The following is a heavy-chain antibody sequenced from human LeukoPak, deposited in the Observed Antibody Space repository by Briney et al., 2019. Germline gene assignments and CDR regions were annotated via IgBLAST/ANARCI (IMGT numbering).Heavy chain of an antibody. CDR2: IYHGGST. Sequence: PSETLSLTCTHSGGSICGYISSCIRQPPGKGLEWIGYIYHGGSTIYNPSLKSRVTISVDTSKNQFSLKVSSVTAADTAVYYCAWFFWSISNRLDYWGQGTVVTVSS. D-gene: IGHD3-3*01. V-gene: IGHV4-59*08. J-gene: IGHJ4*02. CDR1: GGSICGYI. CDR3: AWFFWSISNRLDY.